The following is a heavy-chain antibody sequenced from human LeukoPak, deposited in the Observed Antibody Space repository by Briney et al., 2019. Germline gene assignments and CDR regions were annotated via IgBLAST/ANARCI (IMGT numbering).Heavy chain of an antibody. CDR2: IWYDGSNK. CDR1: GFTFSSYG. CDR3: ARDGRIDAFDI. J-gene: IGHJ3*02. Sequence: PGRSLRLSCAASGFTFSSYGMHWVRQAPGKGLEWVAVIWYDGSNKYYADSVKGRFTISRDNSKNTLYLQMNSLRAEDTAVYYCARDGRIDAFDIWGQGTMVTVSS. V-gene: IGHV3-33*01.